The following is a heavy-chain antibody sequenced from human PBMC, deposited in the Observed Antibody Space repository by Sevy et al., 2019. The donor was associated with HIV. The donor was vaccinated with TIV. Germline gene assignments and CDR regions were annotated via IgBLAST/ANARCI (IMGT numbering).Heavy chain of an antibody. J-gene: IGHJ6*02. Sequence: SETLSLTCTVSGGSISSYYWSWIRQPPGKGLEWIGYIYYSGSTNYNPSLKSRVTISVDTSKNQFSLKLSSVTAADTAVYYCARVDMENYYGMDVWGQGTTVTVSS. V-gene: IGHV4-59*01. CDR3: ARVDMENYYGMDV. CDR2: IYYSGST. D-gene: IGHD2-2*03. CDR1: GGSISSYY.